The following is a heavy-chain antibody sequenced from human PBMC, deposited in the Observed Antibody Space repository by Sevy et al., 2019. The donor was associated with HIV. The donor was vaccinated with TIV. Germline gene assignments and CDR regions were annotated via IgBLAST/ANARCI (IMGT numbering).Heavy chain of an antibody. Sequence: GGSLRLSCAVSGFTLTNEFFSWVRQGPGKGLEWVAVVYSGGATYYADSVKGRFTISRDKSKSTLYLQMKSLRAEDTAVYYCARVGYCRGGTCFSGFYYAMDVWGQGTTVTVSS. CDR1: GFTLTNEF. V-gene: IGHV3-53*01. CDR3: ARVGYCRGGTCFSGFYYAMDV. CDR2: VYSGGAT. J-gene: IGHJ6*02. D-gene: IGHD2-15*01.